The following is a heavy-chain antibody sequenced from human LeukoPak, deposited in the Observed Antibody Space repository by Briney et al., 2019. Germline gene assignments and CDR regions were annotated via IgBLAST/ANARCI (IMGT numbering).Heavy chain of an antibody. D-gene: IGHD2-2*01. CDR1: GFTFSSYA. V-gene: IGHV3-23*01. Sequence: GGSLRLSCAASGFTFSSYAMSWVRQAPGKGLEWVSAISGSGGSTYYADSVKGRFAISRDNSKNTLYLQMNSLRAEDTAVYYCAKFSIVVVPAAMGLFDYWGQGTLVTVSS. J-gene: IGHJ4*02. CDR2: ISGSGGST. CDR3: AKFSIVVVPAAMGLFDY.